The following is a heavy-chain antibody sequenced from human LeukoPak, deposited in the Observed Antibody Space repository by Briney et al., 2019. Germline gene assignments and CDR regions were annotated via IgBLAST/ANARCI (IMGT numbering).Heavy chain of an antibody. CDR1: DGSISSGGYY. J-gene: IGHJ4*02. Sequence: PSETLSLTCTGSDGSISSGGYYWSWIRQHPGKGLEWIGYIYYSGSTYYNPSLKSRVTISVDTSKNQFSLKLSSMTAADTAVYYCARDRSGYAIIDYWGQGTLVTVSS. CDR3: ARDRSGYAIIDY. V-gene: IGHV4-31*03. CDR2: IYYSGST. D-gene: IGHD5-12*01.